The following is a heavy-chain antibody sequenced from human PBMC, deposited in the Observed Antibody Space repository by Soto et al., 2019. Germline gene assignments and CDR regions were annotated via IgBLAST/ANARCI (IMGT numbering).Heavy chain of an antibody. V-gene: IGHV3-30*18. CDR2: ISYDGSNK. J-gene: IGHJ6*02. D-gene: IGHD6-13*01. CDR1: GFTFSSYG. CDR3: AKDRKMGIAADGRNYYYGMDV. Sequence: GGSLRLSCAASGFTFSSYGMHWVRQAPGKGLEWVAVISYDGSNKYYADSVKGRFTISRDNSKNTLYLQMNSVRAEDTVVYYCAKDRKMGIAADGRNYYYGMDVWGQGTTVTVSS.